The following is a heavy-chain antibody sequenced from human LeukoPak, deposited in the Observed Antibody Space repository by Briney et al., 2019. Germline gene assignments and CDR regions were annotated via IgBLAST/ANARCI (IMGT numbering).Heavy chain of an antibody. V-gene: IGHV1-18*04. CDR3: ARDAGTYDYVWGSYRFDY. D-gene: IGHD3-16*02. CDR1: GYTLTSYG. CDR2: ISAYNGNT. Sequence: ASVKVSCKASGYTLTSYGISWVRQAPGQGLEWMGWISAYNGNTNYAQKLQGRVTMTTDTSTSTAYMELRSLRSDDTAVYYCARDAGTYDYVWGSYRFDYWGQGTLVTVSS. J-gene: IGHJ4*02.